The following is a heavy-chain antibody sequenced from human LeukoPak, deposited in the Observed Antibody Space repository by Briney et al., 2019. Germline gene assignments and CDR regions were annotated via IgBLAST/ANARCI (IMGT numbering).Heavy chain of an antibody. CDR1: GYTFTKYG. V-gene: IGHV1-18*01. Sequence: ASVKVSCKASGYTFTKYGITWVRQAPGQGLEWMGWISTYNGNTNYAQKLQGRVTMTTDTSTSTAYMELRSLISDDAAVYYCARGDDYGDYWGLYWGQGTLVAVSS. D-gene: IGHD4-17*01. CDR3: ARGDDYGDYWGLY. CDR2: ISTYNGNT. J-gene: IGHJ4*02.